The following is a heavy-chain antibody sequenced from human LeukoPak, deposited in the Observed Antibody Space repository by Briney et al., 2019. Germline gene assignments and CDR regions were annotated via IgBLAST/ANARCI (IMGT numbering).Heavy chain of an antibody. V-gene: IGHV4-4*02. D-gene: IGHD1-26*01. CDR3: SRESGPFCPFGH. CDR2: VSLAGRT. Sequence: SETLSLTCGVSGGSLTTTNYWSWVRQPPGGGLEWIGEVSLAGRTRYNPSLKNRVNISIDESKNHLYLNLASVTAADTAVYYCSRESGPFCPFGHWGQGTLVAVTS. CDR1: GGSLTTTNY. J-gene: IGHJ4*02.